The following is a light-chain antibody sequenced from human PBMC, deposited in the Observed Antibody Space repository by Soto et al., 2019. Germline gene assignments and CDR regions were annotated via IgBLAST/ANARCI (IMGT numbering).Light chain of an antibody. CDR3: HQYYSYPWM. CDR2: KAS. V-gene: IGKV1-5*03. J-gene: IGKJ1*01. Sequence: DIQMTQSPSTLSASVGDRVTITCRASQSISSWLAWYQQKPGKAPNLLIYKASSLESGVPSRFSGSGSGTEFSLTISSLQPDDFASYYCHQYYSYPWMFGQGTKVEIK. CDR1: QSISSW.